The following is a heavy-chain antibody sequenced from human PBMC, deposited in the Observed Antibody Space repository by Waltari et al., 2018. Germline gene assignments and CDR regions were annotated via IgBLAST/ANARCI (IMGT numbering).Heavy chain of an antibody. CDR1: GFTFDDYA. CDR2: ISWNSGSI. D-gene: IGHD6-19*01. Sequence: EVQLVESGGGLVQPGRSLRLSCAASGFTFDDYAMHWVRQAPGKGLEWVSGISWNSGSIGDADSVKGRFTISRDNAKNSLYLQMNSLRAEDTALYYCAKDMWGAVAGTRPFDYWGQGTLVTVSS. J-gene: IGHJ4*02. V-gene: IGHV3-9*01. CDR3: AKDMWGAVAGTRPFDY.